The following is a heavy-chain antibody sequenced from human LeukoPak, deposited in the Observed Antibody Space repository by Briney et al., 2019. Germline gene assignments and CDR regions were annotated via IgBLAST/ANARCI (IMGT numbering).Heavy chain of an antibody. J-gene: IGHJ6*02. V-gene: IGHV1-58*02. CDR3: AATISADTDYYGMDV. Sequence: SVKVSCKASGFTFSSSAIQWVRQSRGQRLEWIGWIVVGTGNTNYAQKLQERVTITRDMSTSTAYMELSSLRSEDTAVYYCAATISADTDYYGMDVWGQGTTVTVSS. D-gene: IGHD6-13*01. CDR1: GFTFSSSA. CDR2: IVVGTGNT.